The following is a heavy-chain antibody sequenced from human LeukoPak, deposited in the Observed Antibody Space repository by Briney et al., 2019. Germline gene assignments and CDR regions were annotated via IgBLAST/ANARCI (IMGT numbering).Heavy chain of an antibody. CDR3: ASVIYSYGFY. D-gene: IGHD5-18*01. Sequence: ASVKVSCKASGYTFTSYGISWVRQAPGQGLEWMGWISAYNGNTNYAQKFQGRVTMTRNTSISTAYMELSSLRSEDTAVYYCASVIYSYGFYWGQGTLVTVSS. J-gene: IGHJ4*02. CDR1: GYTFTSYG. CDR2: ISAYNGNT. V-gene: IGHV1-18*01.